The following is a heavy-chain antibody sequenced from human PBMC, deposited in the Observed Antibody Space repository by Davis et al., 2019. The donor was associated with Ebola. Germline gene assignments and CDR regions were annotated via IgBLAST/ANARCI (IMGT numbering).Heavy chain of an antibody. D-gene: IGHD6-13*01. V-gene: IGHV3-9*03. CDR3: AKGTAALDY. Sequence: GESLNPPRAAPGFTFDDYAMHWVRQAPGKGLEWVSGISWNSGSIGYADSVKGRFTISRDNAKNSLYLQMNSLRAEDMALYYCAKGTAALDYWGQGTLVTVSS. J-gene: IGHJ4*02. CDR2: ISWNSGSI. CDR1: GFTFDDYA.